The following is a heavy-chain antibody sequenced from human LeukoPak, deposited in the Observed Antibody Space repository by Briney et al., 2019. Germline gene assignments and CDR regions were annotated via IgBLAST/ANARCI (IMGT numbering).Heavy chain of an antibody. Sequence: PGGSLRLSCAASGFTFSGSAMHWVRQASGKGLEWVGRIRTKANNYATTYAASVKGRFTISRDDSKNTAYLQMNSLKTEDTAVYYCTRLPLGGSGSYDGYWGQGTLVTVSS. J-gene: IGHJ4*02. CDR1: GFTFSGSA. D-gene: IGHD3-10*01. V-gene: IGHV3-73*01. CDR2: IRTKANNYAT. CDR3: TRLPLGGSGSYDGY.